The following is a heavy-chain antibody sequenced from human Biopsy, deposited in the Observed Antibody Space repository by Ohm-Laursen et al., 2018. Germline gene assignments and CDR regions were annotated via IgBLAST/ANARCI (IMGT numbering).Heavy chain of an antibody. CDR3: VRGSPRRVSNFEASIYWFDT. V-gene: IGHV1-8*01. Sequence: SSAVSLFTSSTFDVITVRQARGHGLEWRGWLIPTFGKTAHAQRFQGRVTLTMNTSIGTAYMELSGLRSEETAVYYCVRGSPRRVSNFEASIYWFDTWGQGTLVTVSS. CDR1: LFTSSTFD. D-gene: IGHD6-6*01. J-gene: IGHJ5*02. CDR2: LIPTFGKT.